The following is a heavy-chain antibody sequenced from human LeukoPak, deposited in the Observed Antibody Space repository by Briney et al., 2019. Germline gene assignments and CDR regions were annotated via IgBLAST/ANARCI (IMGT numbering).Heavy chain of an antibody. V-gene: IGHV3-23*01. CDR2: ISGSGGST. J-gene: IGHJ4*02. Sequence: PGGSLRLSCAASGFTFSSYGMSWVRQVPGKGLEWVSGISGSGGSTYYADSVKGRFTISRDNSKNTLYLQMNSLRAEDTAVYYCAKGRGSFDYWGQGTLVTVSS. D-gene: IGHD3-10*01. CDR1: GFTFSSYG. CDR3: AKGRGSFDY.